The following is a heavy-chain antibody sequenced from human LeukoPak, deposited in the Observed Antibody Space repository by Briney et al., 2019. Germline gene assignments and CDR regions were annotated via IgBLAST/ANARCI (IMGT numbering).Heavy chain of an antibody. V-gene: IGHV1-69*13. CDR2: IIPIFGTA. CDR1: GYTFTSYD. CDR3: ARLDSSGSNWFDP. Sequence: SVKVSCKASGYTFTSYDINWVRQAPGQGLEWMGGIIPIFGTANYAQKFQGRVTITADESTSTAYMELSSLRSEDTAVYYCARLDSSGSNWFDPWGQGTLVTVSS. J-gene: IGHJ5*02. D-gene: IGHD3-22*01.